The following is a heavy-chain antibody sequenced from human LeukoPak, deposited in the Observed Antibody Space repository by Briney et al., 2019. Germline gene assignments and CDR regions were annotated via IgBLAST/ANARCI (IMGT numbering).Heavy chain of an antibody. CDR3: TTRRQDGW. Sequence: GRSLRLSCVGSGFTFSDAWMSWVRQAPGKGLEWVGRIKSKSDGGTIDYAAPVKGRFTISRDDSRNTLYLQMSSLKTEDTAVYYCTTRRQDGWWGQGTLVTVS. D-gene: IGHD2-15*01. J-gene: IGHJ4*02. CDR2: IKSKSDGGTI. V-gene: IGHV3-15*01. CDR1: GFTFSDAW.